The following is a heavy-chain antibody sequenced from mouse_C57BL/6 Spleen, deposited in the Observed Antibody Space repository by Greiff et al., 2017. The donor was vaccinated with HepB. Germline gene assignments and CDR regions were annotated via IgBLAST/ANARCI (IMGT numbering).Heavy chain of an antibody. Sequence: QVQLQQPGAELVKPGASVKLSCKASGYTFTSYWMHWVKQRPGRGLEWIGRIDPNSGGTKYNEKFKSKATLTVDKPSSTAYMQLSSLTSEDSAVDYCARGRVVATTTAAMDYWGQGTSVTVSS. CDR1: GYTFTSYW. CDR2: IDPNSGGT. V-gene: IGHV1-62-3*01. D-gene: IGHD1-1*01. J-gene: IGHJ4*01. CDR3: ARGRVVATTTAAMDY.